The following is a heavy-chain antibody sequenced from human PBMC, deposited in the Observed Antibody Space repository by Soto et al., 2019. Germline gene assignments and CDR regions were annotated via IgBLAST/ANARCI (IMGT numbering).Heavy chain of an antibody. Sequence: QVHLQESGPGLVKPSQTLSLNCTVSGGSVSSGDYYWTWIRQHPGKGLEWIGYISYTGSTYYNPSLESRVSISVDTSRTHFSLRLNSVTAADPAVYSGATTGGYGTPGDYWGQGTLVTVSS. V-gene: IGHV4-31*03. CDR2: ISYTGST. J-gene: IGHJ4*02. CDR1: GGSVSSGDYY. D-gene: IGHD5-12*01. CDR3: ATTGGYGTPGDY.